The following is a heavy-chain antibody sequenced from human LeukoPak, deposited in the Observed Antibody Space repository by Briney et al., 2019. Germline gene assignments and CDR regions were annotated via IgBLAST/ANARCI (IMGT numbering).Heavy chain of an antibody. J-gene: IGHJ4*02. D-gene: IGHD5-12*01. Sequence: PSETLSLTCTVSGGSISSYYWSWIRQPPGKGLEWIGYIYYSGSTNYNPSLKSRVTISVDTSKSQFSLKLSSVTAANTAVYYCASSIVATTYDYWGQGTLVTVSS. CDR1: GGSISSYY. CDR2: IYYSGST. CDR3: ASSIVATTYDY. V-gene: IGHV4-59*08.